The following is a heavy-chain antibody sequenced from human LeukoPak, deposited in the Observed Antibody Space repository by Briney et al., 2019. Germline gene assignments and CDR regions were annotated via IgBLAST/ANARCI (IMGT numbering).Heavy chain of an antibody. V-gene: IGHV4-61*01. D-gene: IGHD6-13*01. Sequence: SETLSLTCTVSGGSFSSGSYYWSWIRQPPGKGLEWIGYIYYSGSTNYNPSLKSRATISVDTSKNQFSLKLSSVTAADTAVYYCARNLGGSSWVFDYWGQGTLVTVSS. CDR2: IYYSGST. CDR3: ARNLGGSSWVFDY. CDR1: GGSFSSGSYY. J-gene: IGHJ4*02.